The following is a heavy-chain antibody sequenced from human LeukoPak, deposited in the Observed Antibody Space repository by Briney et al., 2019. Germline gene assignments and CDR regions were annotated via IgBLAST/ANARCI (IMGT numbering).Heavy chain of an antibody. CDR1: GLTFSTYS. CDR3: ARALTTLTYEGY. D-gene: IGHD1-1*01. J-gene: IGHJ4*02. CDR2: ISGSNSYI. Sequence: GGSLRLSCAASGLTFSTYSMHWIREAPGKGLEWVSSISGSNSYIFYADSVKGRFTVSRDNAKDSLYLQMNSLRAEDTAVYYCARALTTLTYEGYWGQGTLVTVSS. V-gene: IGHV3-21*01.